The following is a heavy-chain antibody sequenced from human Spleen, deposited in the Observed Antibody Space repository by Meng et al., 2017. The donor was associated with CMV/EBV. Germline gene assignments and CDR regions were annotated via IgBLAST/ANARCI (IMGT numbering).Heavy chain of an antibody. CDR2: IIPPLGIT. Sequence: SVKVSCKAPGGTFRSYTISWVRQAPGQGLEWLGGIIPPLGITNYAQKFQGRLTITGDKSTNTAYMELSSLRSDDTAVYYCARGRGFDFSSGYVSNYYYLMDVWGQGTTVTVSS. CDR3: ARGRGFDFSSGYVSNYYYLMDV. V-gene: IGHV1-69*10. D-gene: IGHD3-3*01. J-gene: IGHJ6*02. CDR1: GGTFRSYT.